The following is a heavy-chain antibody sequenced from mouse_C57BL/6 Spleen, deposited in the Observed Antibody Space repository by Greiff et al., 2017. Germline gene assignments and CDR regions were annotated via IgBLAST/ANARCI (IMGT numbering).Heavy chain of an antibody. J-gene: IGHJ2*01. CDR3: TFSDGYSYIDY. V-gene: IGHV14-1*01. D-gene: IGHD2-3*01. Sequence: EVKLQESGAELVRPGASVKLSCTASGFNIKDYYMHWVKQRPEQGLEWIGRIDPEDGDTEYAPKFQGKATMTADTSSNTAYLQLSSLTSEDTAVFFCTFSDGYSYIDYWGQGTTLTVSS. CDR2: IDPEDGDT. CDR1: GFNIKDYY.